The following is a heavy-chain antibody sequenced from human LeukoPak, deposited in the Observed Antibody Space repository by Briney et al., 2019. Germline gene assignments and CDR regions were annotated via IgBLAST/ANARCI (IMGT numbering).Heavy chain of an antibody. CDR2: IKQDGSEK. D-gene: IGHD3-3*01. Sequence: GGALRLSCATSGFTFSTYWMSWVRQAPGKGLEWVANIKQDGSEKYYVDSVKGRFTVSRDNAKNSLYLQMNILRPEDTAVYYCARERQNKDFWSGGDYWGQGTLVTVSS. V-gene: IGHV3-7*01. J-gene: IGHJ4*02. CDR3: ARERQNKDFWSGGDY. CDR1: GFTFSTYW.